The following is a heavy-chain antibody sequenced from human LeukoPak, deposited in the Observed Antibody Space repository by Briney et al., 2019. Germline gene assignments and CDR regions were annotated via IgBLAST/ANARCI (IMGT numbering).Heavy chain of an antibody. CDR3: AKTPPRDGYNFFFWFDY. Sequence: GGSLRLSCAASGFTFSDYYMSWIRQAPGKGLEWVSYISSSGSTIYYADSVKGRFTISRDNAKNSLYLQMNSLRAEDTAVYYCAKTPPRDGYNFFFWFDYWGQGTLVTVSS. D-gene: IGHD5-24*01. J-gene: IGHJ4*02. CDR2: ISSSGSTI. V-gene: IGHV3-11*01. CDR1: GFTFSDYY.